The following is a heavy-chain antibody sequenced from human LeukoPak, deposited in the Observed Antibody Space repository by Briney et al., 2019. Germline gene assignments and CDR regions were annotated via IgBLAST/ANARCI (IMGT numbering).Heavy chain of an antibody. CDR1: GGTFSTNT. V-gene: IGHV1-69*08. CDR3: ARGKGFVGHFDS. Sequence: SVKVSCEASGGTFSTNTISWVRQAPGKGPEWMGRFIPVLRTAEYTERFQGRVTITADKSTNTAYMELTSLKSEDTAVYYCARGKGFVGHFDSWGQGTPVTVSS. D-gene: IGHD2-15*01. J-gene: IGHJ4*02. CDR2: FIPVLRTA.